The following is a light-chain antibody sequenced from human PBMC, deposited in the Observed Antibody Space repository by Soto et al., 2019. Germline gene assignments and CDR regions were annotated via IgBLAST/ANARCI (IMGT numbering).Light chain of an antibody. Sequence: VVTQSPAPLSVFPGETATLSCRVSQSVSSDLAWYEQRTGQAPSLLVYGASTRATGIPARFRGSGSGTEFRRTRSRLTAEDFAAYYCQQYNTGHPNIACGRGTNAEI. V-gene: IGKV3-15*01. CDR3: QQYNTGHPNIA. CDR1: QSVSSD. J-gene: IGKJ1*01. CDR2: GAS.